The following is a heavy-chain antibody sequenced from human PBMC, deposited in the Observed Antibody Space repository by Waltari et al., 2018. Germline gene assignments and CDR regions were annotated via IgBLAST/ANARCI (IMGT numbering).Heavy chain of an antibody. CDR1: GYTFTDYY. CDR3: ARGTVGPSNNWFDT. J-gene: IGHJ5*02. D-gene: IGHD1-26*01. V-gene: IGHV1-69-2*01. CDR2: VDPELVDI. Sequence: DVQLVQSGAEVKKPGATVKLSCMAPGYTFTDYYIHWVQQTPTKGLEWVGRVDPELVDILYTENVQGRVTITADTSTDTAHMELSSLRSEETAVYFWARGTVGPSNNWFDTWGQGTLVTVSS.